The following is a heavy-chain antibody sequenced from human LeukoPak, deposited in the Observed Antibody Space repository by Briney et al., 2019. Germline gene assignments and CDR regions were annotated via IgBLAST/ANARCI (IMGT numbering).Heavy chain of an antibody. J-gene: IGHJ4*02. V-gene: IGHV1-8*01. CDR2: MNPNSGNT. CDR3: ARGSWGEIAGRKSFEF. CDR1: EYTFTSYD. D-gene: IGHD6-6*01. Sequence: ASVTVSCKASEYTFTSYDINWVRQATGQGLEWMGWMNPNSGNTGYAQKFQGRVTMTRVTSISTAYMELNNPTSEDTAVYYCARGSWGEIAGRKSFEFWGQGSLVTVSS.